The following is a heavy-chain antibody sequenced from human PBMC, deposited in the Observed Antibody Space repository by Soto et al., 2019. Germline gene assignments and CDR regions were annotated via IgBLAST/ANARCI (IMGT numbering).Heavy chain of an antibody. D-gene: IGHD2-15*01. J-gene: IGHJ6*03. CDR2: ISSGSTI. V-gene: IGHV3-11*01. Sequence: GGSLRLSCAASGFTFSDYYMSWIRQAPGKGLEWVSYISSGSTIYYADSVKGRFTISRDNAKNSLYLQMNSLRAEDTAVYYCARVNEDIVVVVAATHFYYYYMDVWGKGTTVTVSS. CDR1: GFTFSDYY. CDR3: ARVNEDIVVVVAATHFYYYYMDV.